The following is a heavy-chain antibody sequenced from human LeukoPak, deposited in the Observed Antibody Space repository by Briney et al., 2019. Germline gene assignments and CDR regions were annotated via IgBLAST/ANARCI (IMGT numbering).Heavy chain of an antibody. CDR3: ASLGVFLRSSSRGAFDI. CDR2: ISGSGGST. CDR1: GFTFSRYG. Sequence: GGPLRLSCAASGFTFSRYGTSGVPRAPGKGREGGSAISGSGGSTYYGDCVKGRFTISRDNSKITRYLQMNSLRAEDTAVYYCASLGVFLRSSSRGAFDIWGQGTMVTVSS. J-gene: IGHJ3*02. D-gene: IGHD6-6*01. V-gene: IGHV3-23*01.